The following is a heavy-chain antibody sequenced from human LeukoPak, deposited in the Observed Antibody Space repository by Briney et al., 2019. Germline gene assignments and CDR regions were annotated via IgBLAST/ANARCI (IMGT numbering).Heavy chain of an antibody. Sequence: PGGSLRLSCAASGFTFKSYTMNWVRQAPGKELEWVAVISYDGSNKYYADSVKGRFTISRDNSKNTLYLQMNSLRAEDTAVYYCARDPLGDYYDSSGYSYYFDYWGQGTLVTVSS. J-gene: IGHJ4*02. CDR3: ARDPLGDYYDSSGYSYYFDY. D-gene: IGHD3-22*01. CDR2: ISYDGSNK. V-gene: IGHV3-30-3*01. CDR1: GFTFKSYT.